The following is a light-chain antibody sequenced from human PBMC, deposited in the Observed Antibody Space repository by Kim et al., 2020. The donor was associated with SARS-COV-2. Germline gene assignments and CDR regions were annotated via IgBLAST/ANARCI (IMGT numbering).Light chain of an antibody. CDR3: SSYAGSSSLL. Sequence: GQTVTSTCTGTSSDDGGCNYGAWYQLRPDKAPKLRIYAVSDRPSGVPDRCSGSKSGNTAFLTISGLQAEDEGDYYCSSYAGSSSLLFGGGTRSPS. V-gene: IGLV2-11*01. CDR1: SSDDGGCNY. CDR2: AVS. J-gene: IGLJ3*02.